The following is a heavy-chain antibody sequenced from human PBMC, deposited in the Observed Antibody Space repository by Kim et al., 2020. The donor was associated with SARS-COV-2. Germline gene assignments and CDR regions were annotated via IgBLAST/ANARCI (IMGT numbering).Heavy chain of an antibody. CDR3: ARTRITLIVVVISKGRYFDY. Sequence: SETLSLTCAVYGGSFSGYYWSWIRQPPGKGLEWIGEINHSGSTNYNPSLKSRVTISVDTSKNQFSLKLSSVTAADTAVYYCARTRITLIVVVISKGRYFDYWRQATQVTVSS. CDR1: GGSFSGYY. J-gene: IGHJ4*02. V-gene: IGHV4-34*01. CDR2: INHSGST. D-gene: IGHD3-22*01.